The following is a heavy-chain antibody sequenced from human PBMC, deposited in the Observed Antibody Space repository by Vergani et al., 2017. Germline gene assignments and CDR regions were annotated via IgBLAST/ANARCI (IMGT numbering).Heavy chain of an antibody. D-gene: IGHD3-22*01. CDR1: GFTFSSYG. CDR2: IWYDGSNK. CDR3: ARGQLYYYPFDY. V-gene: IGHV3-33*01. Sequence: QVQLVESGGGVVQPGRSLRLSCAASGFTFSSYGMHWVRQAPGKGLEWVAVIWYDGSNKYYADSVKGRFTISRDNSKNTLYLQMNSLRAEDTAVYYCARGQLYYYPFDYWGQGTLVTVSS. J-gene: IGHJ4*02.